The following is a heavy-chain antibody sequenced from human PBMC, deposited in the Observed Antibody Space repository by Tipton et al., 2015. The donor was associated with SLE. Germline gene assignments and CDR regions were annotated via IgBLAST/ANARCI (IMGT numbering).Heavy chain of an antibody. J-gene: IGHJ3*02. D-gene: IGHD1-1*01. CDR2: IYYSGST. CDR1: GGSISSHY. CDR3: ARLDARRDAFDI. Sequence: TLSLTCTVSGGSISSHYWSWIRQPPGKGLEWIGYIYYSGSTNYNPSPKSRVTISVDTSKNQFSLKLSSVTAADTAVYYCARLDARRDAFDIWGQGTMVTVSS. V-gene: IGHV4-59*11.